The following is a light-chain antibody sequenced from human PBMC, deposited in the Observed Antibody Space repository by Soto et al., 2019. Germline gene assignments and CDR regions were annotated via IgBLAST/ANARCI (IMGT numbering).Light chain of an antibody. CDR1: QSISSY. Sequence: DIQMTQSPSSLSASVGARVTITCRASQSISSYLNWYQQKPGKAPKLLIYAASSLQSGVPSRFSVSGSGTEFTLTISSLQPEDFATYYCQQSYSTPDTFGQGTKLEIK. CDR2: AAS. V-gene: IGKV1-39*01. J-gene: IGKJ2*01. CDR3: QQSYSTPDT.